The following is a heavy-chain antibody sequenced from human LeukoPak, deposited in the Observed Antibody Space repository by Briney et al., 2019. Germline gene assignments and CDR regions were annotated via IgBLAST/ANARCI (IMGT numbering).Heavy chain of an antibody. V-gene: IGHV3-33*01. Sequence: GRSLRLSCAASGFTFSSYGMHWVRQAPGKGLEWVAVIWYDGSNKYYADSVKGRFTISRDNSKNTLYLQMNSLRAEDTAVYYCARGPYYDSSSYHYWGQGTLVTVSS. D-gene: IGHD3-22*01. CDR2: IWYDGSNK. J-gene: IGHJ4*02. CDR1: GFTFSSYG. CDR3: ARGPYYDSSSYHY.